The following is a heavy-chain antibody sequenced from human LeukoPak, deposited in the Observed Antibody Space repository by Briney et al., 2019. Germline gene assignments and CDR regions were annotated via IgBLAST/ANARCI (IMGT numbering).Heavy chain of an antibody. V-gene: IGHV3-7*01. D-gene: IGHD3-10*01. CDR1: GFTFSSYW. CDR2: IKQDGSEK. CDR3: AVQRQGDYYGSGSYFPFDY. Sequence: AGGSLRLSCAASGFTFSSYWMSWVRQAPGKGLEWVANIKQDGSEKYYVDSVKGRFTISRDNAKNSLYLQMNSLRAEDTAVYYCAVQRQGDYYGSGSYFPFDYWGQGTLVTVSS. J-gene: IGHJ4*02.